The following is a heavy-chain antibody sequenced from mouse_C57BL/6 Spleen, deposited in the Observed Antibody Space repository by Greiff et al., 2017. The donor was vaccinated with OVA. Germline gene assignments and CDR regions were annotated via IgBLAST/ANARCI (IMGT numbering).Heavy chain of an antibody. CDR1: GFTIKDYY. CDR3: TSHYYGSPWFAY. D-gene: IGHD1-1*01. CDR2: IDPEDGDT. V-gene: IGHV14-1*01. J-gene: IGHJ3*01. Sequence: EVQLQQSGAELVRPGASVKLSCTASGFTIKDYYMHWVKQRPEQGLEWIGRIDPEDGDTEYAPKFQGKATMTADTASNTSYLQLSSLTSEDTAVYYCTSHYYGSPWFAYWGQGTLVTVSA.